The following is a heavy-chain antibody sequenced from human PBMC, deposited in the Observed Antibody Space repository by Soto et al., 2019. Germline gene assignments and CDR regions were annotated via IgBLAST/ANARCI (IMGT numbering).Heavy chain of an antibody. D-gene: IGHD4-17*01. CDR1: GYTFTSYY. J-gene: IGHJ4*02. Sequence: ASVKVSCKASGYTFTSYYMHWVRQAPGQGLEWMGIINPSGGSTTYAQKFQGRVTMTRDTSTSTVYMELSSLRSEDTAIYYCARPANTVADHFDLWGQGTPVTVSS. V-gene: IGHV1-46*01. CDR2: INPSGGST. CDR3: ARPANTVADHFDL.